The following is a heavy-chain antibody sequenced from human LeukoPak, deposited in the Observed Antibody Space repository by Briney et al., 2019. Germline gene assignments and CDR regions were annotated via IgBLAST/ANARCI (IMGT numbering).Heavy chain of an antibody. CDR2: ISAYNGNT. Sequence: ASVKVPCKASGYTFTSYGISWVRQAPGQGLEWMGWISAYNGNTNYAQKLQGRVTVTTDTSTSTAYMELRSLRSDDTAVYYCARDRPVYGSSSWVVYRGQGTLVTVSS. V-gene: IGHV1-18*01. J-gene: IGHJ4*02. D-gene: IGHD6-6*01. CDR3: ARDRPVYGSSSWVVY. CDR1: GYTFTSYG.